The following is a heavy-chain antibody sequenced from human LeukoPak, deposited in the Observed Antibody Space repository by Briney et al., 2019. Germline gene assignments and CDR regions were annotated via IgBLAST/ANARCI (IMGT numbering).Heavy chain of an antibody. J-gene: IGHJ5*02. CDR1: GGSFSGYY. CDR3: ARGIIVGASNWFDP. Sequence: SETLSLTCAVYGGSFSGYYWSWIRQPPGKGLEWIGEINHSGSTNYNPSLKSRVTISVDTSKNQFSLKLSSVTAADTAVYYCARGIIVGASNWFDPWGQGTLVTVSS. V-gene: IGHV4-34*01. CDR2: INHSGST. D-gene: IGHD1-26*01.